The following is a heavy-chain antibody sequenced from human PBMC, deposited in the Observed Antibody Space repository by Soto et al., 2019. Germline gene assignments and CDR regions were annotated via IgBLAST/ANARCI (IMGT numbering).Heavy chain of an antibody. CDR1: GFIFSSYW. D-gene: IGHD6-19*01. CDR3: ARVGEPYSSGCGKCGALDY. Sequence: EVQLVESGGGVVQPGESLRLSCVASGFIFSSYWMTWVRQVPGKGLEWVANIRHDGSEKYYSESVKGRFTISRDNAKNSLYLQMNNLGADDTAVYYCARVGEPYSSGCGKCGALDYWGQGNLVTVSS. J-gene: IGHJ4*02. V-gene: IGHV3-7*01. CDR2: IRHDGSEK.